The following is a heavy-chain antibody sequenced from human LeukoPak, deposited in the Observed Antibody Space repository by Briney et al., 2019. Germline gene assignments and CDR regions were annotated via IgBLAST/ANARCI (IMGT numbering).Heavy chain of an antibody. CDR3: AKFLPTHIVVANYYFDY. Sequence: GGSLRLXCAASGFTFSSYAMSWVRQAPGKGLEWVSAISGSGGSTYYADSVKGRFTISRDNSKNTLYLQMNSLRAEDTAVYYCAKFLPTHIVVANYYFDYWGQGTLVTVSS. D-gene: IGHD2-21*01. CDR2: ISGSGGST. J-gene: IGHJ4*02. V-gene: IGHV3-23*01. CDR1: GFTFSSYA.